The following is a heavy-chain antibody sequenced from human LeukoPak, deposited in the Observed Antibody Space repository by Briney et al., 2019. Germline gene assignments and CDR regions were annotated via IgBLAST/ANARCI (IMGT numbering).Heavy chain of an antibody. D-gene: IGHD6-13*01. CDR1: GFTFSRYA. Sequence: GGSLRLSCAASGFTFSRYAMSWVRQAPGKGLEWVSGISGSGGSTDYADSVKGRFTISRDNSKNTLYLQMNSLRAEDTAVYYCAKEYSSSWYFDKKPESDFDYWGQGTLVTVSS. V-gene: IGHV3-23*01. CDR2: ISGSGGST. CDR3: AKEYSSSWYFDKKPESDFDY. J-gene: IGHJ4*02.